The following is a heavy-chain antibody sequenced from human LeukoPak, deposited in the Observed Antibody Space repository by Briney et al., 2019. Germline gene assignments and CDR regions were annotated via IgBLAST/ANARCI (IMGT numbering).Heavy chain of an antibody. Sequence: GGSLRLSCAASGFTFSNYNMNWVRQAPGKGLEWVSYISSSSGIIYYADSVKGRFTISRDSAKNSLSLQMNSLRAEDTAVYYCARSLILTGYCLDYWGQGTLVTVSS. CDR1: GFTFSNYN. CDR2: ISSSSGII. D-gene: IGHD3-9*01. CDR3: ARSLILTGYCLDY. J-gene: IGHJ4*02. V-gene: IGHV3-48*01.